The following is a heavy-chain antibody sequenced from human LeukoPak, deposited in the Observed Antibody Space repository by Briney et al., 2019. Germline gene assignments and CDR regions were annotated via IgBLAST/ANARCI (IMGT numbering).Heavy chain of an antibody. CDR3: AGSIAAAGIYYYYYMDV. J-gene: IGHJ6*03. CDR2: INHSGST. CDR1: GGSFSGYY. D-gene: IGHD6-13*01. Sequence: PSETLSLTCAVYGGSFSGYYWSWIRQPPGKGLEWIGEINHSGSTNYNPSLKSRVTISVDTSKNQFSLKLSSVTAADTAVYYCAGSIAAAGIYYYYYMDVWGKGTTVTVSS. V-gene: IGHV4-34*01.